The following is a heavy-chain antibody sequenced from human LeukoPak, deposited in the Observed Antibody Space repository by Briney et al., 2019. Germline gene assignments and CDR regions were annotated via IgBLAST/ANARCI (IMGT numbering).Heavy chain of an antibody. J-gene: IGHJ4*02. CDR2: ISSSGSTI. D-gene: IGHD5-24*01. CDR3: AVATIKDYFDY. Sequence: PGGSLRLSCAASGFTFSSYEMNWVRQAPGKGLEWVSYISSSGSTIYYADSVKGRFTISRDNAKNSLYLQMNSLSAEDTAVYSCAVATIKDYFDYWGQGTLVTVSS. V-gene: IGHV3-48*03. CDR1: GFTFSSYE.